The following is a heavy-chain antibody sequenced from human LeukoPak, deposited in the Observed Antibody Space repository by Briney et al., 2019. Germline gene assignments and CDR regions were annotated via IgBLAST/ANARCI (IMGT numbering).Heavy chain of an antibody. CDR1: GFILTEAW. CDR3: TTSGTPFQF. D-gene: IGHD3-10*01. J-gene: IGHJ1*01. V-gene: IGHV3-15*01. CDR2: IKTTLDGGTT. Sequence: GRSLRLSCAASGFILTEAWIGWARQPARKGLEWVGRIKTTLDGGTTDYAAPVKGRFTISRHDSNNTVHLQMDSLKTEDTAVYYCTTSGTPFQFWGQGALVTVSS.